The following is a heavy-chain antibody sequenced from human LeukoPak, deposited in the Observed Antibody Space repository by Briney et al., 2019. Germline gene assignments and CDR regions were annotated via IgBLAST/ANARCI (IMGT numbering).Heavy chain of an antibody. CDR1: GGSIRSGGYY. CDR2: IYYSGST. J-gene: IGHJ5*02. CDR3: ARVRQLQSNWFDP. V-gene: IGHV4-31*03. Sequence: PSQTLSLTCTVSGGSIRSGGYYWSWIRQHPGKGLEWIGNIYYSGSTNYNPSLKSRVTISVDTSKNQFSLKLSSVTAADTAVYYCARVRQLQSNWFDPWGQGTLVTVSS. D-gene: IGHD2-2*01.